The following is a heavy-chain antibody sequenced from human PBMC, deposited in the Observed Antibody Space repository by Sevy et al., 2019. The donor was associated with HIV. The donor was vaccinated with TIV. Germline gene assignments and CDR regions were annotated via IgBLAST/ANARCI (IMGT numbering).Heavy chain of an antibody. J-gene: IGHJ6*03. D-gene: IGHD4-4*01. V-gene: IGHV1-69*13. CDR1: GGTFSSYA. Sequence: ASVKVSCKASGGTFSSYAIRWVRQAPGQGLEWMGGIIPIFGTANYAQKFQGRVTITADESTSTAYMELSSLRSEDTAVYYCARAGDYSKHYYYYYMDVWGKGTTVTVSS. CDR3: ARAGDYSKHYYYYYMDV. CDR2: IIPIFGTA.